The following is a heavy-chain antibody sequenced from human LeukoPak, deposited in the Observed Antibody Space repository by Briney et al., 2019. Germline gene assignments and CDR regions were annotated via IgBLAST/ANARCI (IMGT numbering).Heavy chain of an antibody. J-gene: IGHJ6*02. CDR1: GYTFTSYA. CDR2: IIPILGIA. D-gene: IGHD1-26*01. V-gene: IGHV1-69*04. Sequence: ASVKVSCKASGYTFTSYAISWVRQAPGQGLEWMGRIIPILGIANYAQKFQGRVTITADKSTSTAYMELSSLRSEDTAVYYCARDFPSIVGANPPRMYYYYGMDVWGQGTTVTVSS. CDR3: ARDFPSIVGANPPRMYYYYGMDV.